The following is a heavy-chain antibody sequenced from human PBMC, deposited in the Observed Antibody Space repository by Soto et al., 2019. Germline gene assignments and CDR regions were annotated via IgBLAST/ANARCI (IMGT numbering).Heavy chain of an antibody. CDR3: ARERVFITVLAP. CDR1: GCTFVSLA. J-gene: IGHJ5*02. D-gene: IGHD1-1*01. V-gene: IGHV3-23*01. CDR2: ISGSGGST. Sequence: AAGCTFVSLAGSRILQTPGKGLERVSAISGSGGSTYYAGSVKGRFTISGYNSKSTLYLQMNSLRAEDTAVYYCARERVFITVLAPWGNGTLDT.